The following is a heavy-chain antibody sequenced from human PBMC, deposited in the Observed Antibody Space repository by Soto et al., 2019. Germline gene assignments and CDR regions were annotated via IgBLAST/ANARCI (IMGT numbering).Heavy chain of an antibody. CDR3: AREHRYYYDSSGYSTKYFQQ. D-gene: IGHD3-22*01. V-gene: IGHV1-69*01. CDR1: GGTFSSYA. J-gene: IGHJ1*01. CDR2: IIPIFGTA. Sequence: QVQLVQSGAEVKKPGSSVKVSCKASGGTFSSYAISWVRQAPGQGLEWMGGIIPIFGTANYAQKFQGRVTITADESTSTAYMELSSLRSEDTAVYYCAREHRYYYDSSGYSTKYFQQWGQGTLVTVSS.